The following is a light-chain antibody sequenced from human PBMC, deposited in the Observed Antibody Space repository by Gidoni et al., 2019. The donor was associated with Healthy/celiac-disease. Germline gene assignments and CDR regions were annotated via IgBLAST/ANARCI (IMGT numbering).Light chain of an antibody. CDR1: QGITSA. V-gene: IGKV1-13*02. Sequence: AIQLTQSPSSLSASVGERVTLTCRASQGITSALAWYQQKPGKAPKLLIYDASSLESGVPSRFSGSGSGTDFTLTISSLQPEDFATYYCQQFDSPLTFGGGTKVEIK. CDR3: QQFDSPLT. CDR2: DAS. J-gene: IGKJ4*01.